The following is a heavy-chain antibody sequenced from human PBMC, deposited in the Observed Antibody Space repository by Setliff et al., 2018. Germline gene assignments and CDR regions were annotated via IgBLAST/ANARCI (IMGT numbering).Heavy chain of an antibody. D-gene: IGHD3-10*01. V-gene: IGHV4-61*09. CDR1: GGSINSGSYF. Sequence: PSETLSLTCTVSGGSINSGSYFWAWIRQPAGKGLEWIGHWYTSGITNYNPALKSQATISGDTSKNQLPLKLSAVTAAGTAVFFCARGQNSDHPGSWGPLYDHWGQGTQVTVSS. CDR3: ARGQNSDHPGSWGPLYDH. CDR2: WYTSGIT. J-gene: IGHJ4*02.